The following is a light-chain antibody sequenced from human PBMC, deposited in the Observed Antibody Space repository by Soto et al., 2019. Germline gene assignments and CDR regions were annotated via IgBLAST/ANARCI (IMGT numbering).Light chain of an antibody. CDR3: HQRQSWPRT. CDR1: QTVNSR. J-gene: IGKJ1*01. CDR2: HTS. Sequence: EMVLTQSPVTLSLSLGERATLSCRASQTVNSRLAWYQHKPGQAPRLLIYHTSNRATGIPARFSGSGSGTDFTLTISSLEPEDFAVYYCHQRQSWPRTFGQGTKVDIK. V-gene: IGKV3-11*01.